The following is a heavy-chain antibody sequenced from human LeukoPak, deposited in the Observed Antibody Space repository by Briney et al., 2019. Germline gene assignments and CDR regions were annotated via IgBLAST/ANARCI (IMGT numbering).Heavy chain of an antibody. CDR1: VGSFSGYY. CDR3: ARGSGLFDY. D-gene: IGHD5-12*01. J-gene: IGHJ4*02. V-gene: IGHV4-34*01. Sequence: SSETLSLTCAVYVGSFSGYYWSWIRQPPGKGLEWIGEINHSGSTNYNPSLKSRVTISVDTSKNQFSLKLSSVTAADTAVYYCARGSGLFDYWGQGTLVTVSS. CDR2: INHSGST.